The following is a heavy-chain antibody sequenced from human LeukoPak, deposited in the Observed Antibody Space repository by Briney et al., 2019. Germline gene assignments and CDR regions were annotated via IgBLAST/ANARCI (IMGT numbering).Heavy chain of an antibody. Sequence: PGGSLRLSCAASGFTFDDYAMHWVRQAPGKGLEWVSGISWNSGSIGYADSVKGRFTISRDNSKNTLYLQMNSLRTEDTAVYYCAKVVSSGWYALDYWGQGTLVTVSS. CDR2: ISWNSGSI. V-gene: IGHV3-9*01. CDR3: AKVVSSGWYALDY. D-gene: IGHD6-19*01. J-gene: IGHJ4*02. CDR1: GFTFDDYA.